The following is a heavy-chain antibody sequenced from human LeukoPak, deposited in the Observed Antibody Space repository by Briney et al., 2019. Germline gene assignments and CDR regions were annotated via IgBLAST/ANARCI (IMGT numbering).Heavy chain of an antibody. CDR1: GGSISSGSYY. CDR2: IYSSGST. Sequence: SQTLSLTCTVSGGSISSGSYYWSWIRQPAGKGLEWIGRIYSSGSTNYNPSLKSRVTISVDTSKNQFSLKLTSVTAAEPAVYFCAHLISPRWFDPWRQGTLVTVSS. V-gene: IGHV4-61*02. J-gene: IGHJ5*02. CDR3: AHLISPRWFDP.